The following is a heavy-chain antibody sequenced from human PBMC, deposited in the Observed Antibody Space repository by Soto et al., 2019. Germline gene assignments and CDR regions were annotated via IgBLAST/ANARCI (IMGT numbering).Heavy chain of an antibody. CDR2: ISAYNGNT. CDR3: ARGRTYNCYDYAAEEI. V-gene: IGHV1-18*01. J-gene: IGHJ4*02. D-gene: IGHD5-12*01. CDR1: GYSFSSYG. Sequence: QVQLVQAGAEVKKPGASVKVSCVASGYSFSSYGVSWVRQAPGQALEGVGWISAYNGNTNYARRVQGRVTMTTDISTTTAAMELRSLTSDDTAVYYGARGRTYNCYDYAAEEIWGQGTLVTVSS.